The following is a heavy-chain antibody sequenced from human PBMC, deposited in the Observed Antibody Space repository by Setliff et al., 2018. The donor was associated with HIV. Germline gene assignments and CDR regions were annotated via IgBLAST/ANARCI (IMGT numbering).Heavy chain of an antibody. CDR3: GKDVSYSSGDGADY. Sequence: GGSLRLSCAGSGFTFSSFGMHWVRQAPGKGLEWVTFIRYDGSDIYYADSVKGRFTVSRDNSKNTLYLQMNSLISDDTAMYYCGKDVSYSSGDGADYWGQGTLVTVSS. CDR2: IRYDGSDI. J-gene: IGHJ4*02. D-gene: IGHD3-22*01. CDR1: GFTFSSFG. V-gene: IGHV3-30*02.